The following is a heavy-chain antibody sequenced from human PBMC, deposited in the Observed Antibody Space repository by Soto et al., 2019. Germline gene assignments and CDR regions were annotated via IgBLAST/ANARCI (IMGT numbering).Heavy chain of an antibody. V-gene: IGHV1-69*02. CDR3: ARVPRDPYSSGWYRDWYFDL. Sequence: QVQLVQSGAEVKKPGSSVKVSCKASGGTFSSYTISWVRQAPGQGLEWMGRIIPILGIANYAQKFQGRVTITADKSTSTAYMKLSSLRSEDTAVYYCARVPRDPYSSGWYRDWYFDLWGRGTLVTVSS. D-gene: IGHD6-19*01. CDR1: GGTFSSYT. CDR2: IIPILGIA. J-gene: IGHJ2*01.